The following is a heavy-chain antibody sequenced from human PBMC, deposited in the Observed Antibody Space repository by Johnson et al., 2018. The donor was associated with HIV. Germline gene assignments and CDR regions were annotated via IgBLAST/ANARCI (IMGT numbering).Heavy chain of an antibody. D-gene: IGHD4-23*01. J-gene: IGHJ3*02. V-gene: IGHV3-30*18. CDR2: ISYDGSNK. CDR1: GFTFSSYG. Sequence: QVQLVESGGGVVQPGRSLRLSCAASGFTFSSYGMHWVRQAPGKGLEWVAVISYDGSNKYYADSVKGRFTISRDNSKNTLYLQRNSLRAEDTAVYYCAKDRWLSAFDIWGQGTMVTVSS. CDR3: AKDRWLSAFDI.